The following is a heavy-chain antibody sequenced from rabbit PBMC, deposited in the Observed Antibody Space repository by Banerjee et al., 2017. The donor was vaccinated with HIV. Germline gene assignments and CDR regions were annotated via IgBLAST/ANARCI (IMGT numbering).Heavy chain of an antibody. CDR2: VDNGDGST. CDR1: GFDFSSNA. V-gene: IGHV1S47*01. J-gene: IGHJ3*01. D-gene: IGHD4-1*01. Sequence: EESGGDLVKPGASLTLTCKASGFDFSSNAMCWVRQAPGKRPEWIACVDNGDGSTYYASWVNGRFTISRSTSLNTVTLQMTSLTAADTATYFCARDGISFVSTGWGLTRLDLWGPGTLVTVS. CDR3: ARDGISFVSTGWGLTRLDL.